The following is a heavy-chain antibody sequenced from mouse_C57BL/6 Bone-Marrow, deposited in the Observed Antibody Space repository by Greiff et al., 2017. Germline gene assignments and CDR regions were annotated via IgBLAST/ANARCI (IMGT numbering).Heavy chain of an antibody. CDR3: ARMRAIYYDYGDAMDY. J-gene: IGHJ4*01. CDR2: IWWDDDK. D-gene: IGHD2-4*01. Sequence: QVTLKVSGPGILQPSQTLSLTCSFSGFSLSTFGMGVGWIRQPSGKGLEWLAHIWWDDDKYYNPALKSRLTISKDTSKNQVFLKIANVDTADTATYYCARMRAIYYDYGDAMDYWVQGTSVTVSS. V-gene: IGHV8-8*01. CDR1: GFSLSTFGMG.